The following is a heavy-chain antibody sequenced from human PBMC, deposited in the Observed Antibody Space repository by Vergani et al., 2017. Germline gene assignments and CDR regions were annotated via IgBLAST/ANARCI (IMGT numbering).Heavy chain of an antibody. CDR3: VKDRGRLNYRYSSDAFDI. CDR2: ISGSGGST. Sequence: VQLVESGGGLVQPGGSLRLSCAASGFTFSSYAMSWVRQAPGKGLEWVSAISGSGGSTYYADSGKGRFTISRDNSKNTLYLQMNSLRAEDTAVYYCVKDRGRLNYRYSSDAFDIWGQGTMVTVSS. CDR1: GFTFSSYA. J-gene: IGHJ3*02. V-gene: IGHV3-23*04. D-gene: IGHD5-18*01.